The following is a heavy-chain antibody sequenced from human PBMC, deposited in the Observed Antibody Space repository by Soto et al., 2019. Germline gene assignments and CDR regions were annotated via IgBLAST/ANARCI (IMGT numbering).Heavy chain of an antibody. CDR3: AHQYYDILTGYYYFDY. J-gene: IGHJ4*02. D-gene: IGHD3-9*01. CDR1: GGTFSSYA. Sequence: SVKVSCKASGGTFSSYAISWVRQAPGQGLEWMGGIIPIFGTANYAQKFQGRVTITADESTSTAYMELSSLRSEDTAVYYCAHQYYDILTGYYYFDYWGQGPLVTVSS. CDR2: IIPIFGTA. V-gene: IGHV1-69*13.